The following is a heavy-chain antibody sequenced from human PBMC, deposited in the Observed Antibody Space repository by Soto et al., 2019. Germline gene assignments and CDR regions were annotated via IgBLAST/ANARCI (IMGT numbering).Heavy chain of an antibody. J-gene: IGHJ5*02. V-gene: IGHV4-34*01. Sequence: PSETLSLTCGVYGGSFRNYYWIWVRQPPGKGLEWIGEVNHSGEATYNPSLQSRVTISLDTSNNHFSLKMTSLTAADTALYFWYRAERFPRSWFDLWGQGAQVTVFS. CDR2: VNHSGEA. CDR1: GGSFRNYY. D-gene: IGHD1-20*01. CDR3: YRAERFPRSWFDL.